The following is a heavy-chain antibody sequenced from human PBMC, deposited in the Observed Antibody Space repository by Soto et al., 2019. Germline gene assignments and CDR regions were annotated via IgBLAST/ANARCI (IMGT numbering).Heavy chain of an antibody. Sequence: GGSLRLSCTASGFTFGDYAMGWFRQAPGKGQEWVGFIRSNAYGGTTEYAASVKSRFTISRDDSKSIAYLHMNSMKTEDTAVYYFTIGLGPYSSRGLYYYYGMDVWGQGTTVTVSS. CDR1: GFTFGDYA. V-gene: IGHV3-49*03. D-gene: IGHD6-13*01. CDR3: TIGLGPYSSRGLYYYYGMDV. J-gene: IGHJ6*02. CDR2: IRSNAYGGTT.